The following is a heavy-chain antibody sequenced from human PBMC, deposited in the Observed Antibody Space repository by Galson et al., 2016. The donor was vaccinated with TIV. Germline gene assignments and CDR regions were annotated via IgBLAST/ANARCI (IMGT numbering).Heavy chain of an antibody. V-gene: IGHV4-39*01. CDR2: IPYTGTT. CDR3: ARGRDLLMGHFAFDI. Sequence: LSLTCTVSSDSISGRSYYWGWLRQPPGKGLEWIGNIPYTGTTYSNPSLQSRITIFEDTSKRPFSLELSSVTAADAAIYSGARGRDLLMGHFAFDIWGEGTRVAVSP. J-gene: IGHJ3*02. CDR1: SDSISGRSYY. D-gene: IGHD1-26*01.